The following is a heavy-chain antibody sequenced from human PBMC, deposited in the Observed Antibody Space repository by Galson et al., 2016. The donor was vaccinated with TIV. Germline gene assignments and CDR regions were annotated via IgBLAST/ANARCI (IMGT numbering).Heavy chain of an antibody. J-gene: IGHJ3*02. V-gene: IGHV4-31*03. CDR3: VRDQNDYGLDPFDS. CDR2: IYFTGRT. CDR1: GGSISSGGYY. Sequence: TLSLTCTVSGGSISSGGYYWNWIRQHPGKGLGWIGYIYFTGRTNYNPSLKGRVTISLDTSKTQFSLSLSSVTAADTAVYYCVRDQNDYGLDPFDSWGQGTMVTVSS. D-gene: IGHD4-17*01.